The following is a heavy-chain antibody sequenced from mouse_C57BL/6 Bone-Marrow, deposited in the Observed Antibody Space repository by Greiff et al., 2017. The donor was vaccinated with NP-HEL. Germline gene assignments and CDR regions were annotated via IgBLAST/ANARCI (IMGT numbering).Heavy chain of an antibody. Sequence: VQLQQPGAELVKPGASVKLSCKASGYTFTSYWMQWVKQRPGQGLEWIGEIDPSDSYTNYNQKFKGKATLTVDTSSSTAYMQLSSLTSEDSAVYYCARPYYGNYRGYFDVWGTGTTVTVSS. CDR1: GYTFTSYW. V-gene: IGHV1-50*01. CDR3: ARPYYGNYRGYFDV. D-gene: IGHD2-10*01. CDR2: IDPSDSYT. J-gene: IGHJ1*03.